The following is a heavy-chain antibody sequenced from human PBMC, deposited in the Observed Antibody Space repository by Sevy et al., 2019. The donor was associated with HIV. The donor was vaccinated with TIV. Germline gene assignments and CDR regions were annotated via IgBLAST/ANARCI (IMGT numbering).Heavy chain of an antibody. CDR1: GFTVSSNY. V-gene: IGHV3-53*01. Sequence: GGSLRLSCAASGFTVSSNYMSWVRQAPGKGLEWVSVIYSGGSTYYADSVKGGFTISRDNSKNTLYLQMNSLRDEDTAVDYCARARGGYSYGYYYYYGMDVWGQGTTVTVSS. CDR3: ARARGGYSYGYYYYYGMDV. D-gene: IGHD5-18*01. J-gene: IGHJ6*02. CDR2: IYSGGST.